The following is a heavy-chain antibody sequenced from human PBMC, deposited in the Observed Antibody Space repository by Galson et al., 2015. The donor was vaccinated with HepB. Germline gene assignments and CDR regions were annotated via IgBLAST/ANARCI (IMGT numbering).Heavy chain of an antibody. CDR2: INHSGST. J-gene: IGHJ6*03. CDR3: ARLYCSGGSCYPYYYYYYMDV. D-gene: IGHD2-15*01. Sequence: CAVYGGSFSGYYWSWIRQPPGKGLEWIGEINHSGSTNYNPSLKSRVTISVDTSKNQFSLKLSSVTAADTAVYYCARLYCSGGSCYPYYYYYYMDVWGKGTTVTVSS. V-gene: IGHV4-34*01. CDR1: GGSFSGYY.